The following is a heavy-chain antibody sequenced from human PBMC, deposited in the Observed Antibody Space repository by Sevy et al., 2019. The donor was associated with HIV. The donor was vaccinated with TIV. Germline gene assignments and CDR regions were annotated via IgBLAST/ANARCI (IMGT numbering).Heavy chain of an antibody. CDR1: GGSISSYY. D-gene: IGHD6-13*01. CDR3: AREDIAAALTGGWFDP. V-gene: IGHV4-59*01. J-gene: IGHJ5*02. Sequence: SETLSLTCTVSGGSISSYYRSWIRQPPGKGLEWIGYIYYSGSTNYNPSLKSRVTISVDTSKNQFSLKLSSVTAADTAVYYCAREDIAAALTGGWFDPWGQGTLVTVSS. CDR2: IYYSGST.